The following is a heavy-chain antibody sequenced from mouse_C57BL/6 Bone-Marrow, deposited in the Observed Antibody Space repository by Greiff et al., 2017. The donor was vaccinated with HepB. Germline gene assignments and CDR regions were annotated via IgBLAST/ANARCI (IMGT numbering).Heavy chain of an antibody. D-gene: IGHD1-1*01. CDR3: AMGYGSSYGGYFDV. Sequence: QVQLQQSGPELVKPGASVKISCKASGYAFSSSWMNWVKQRPGKGLEWIGRIYPGDGDTNYNGKFKGKATLTADKSASTAYMQLSSLTAEDSAVSVCAMGYGSSYGGYFDVWGTGTTVTVSS. CDR1: GYAFSSSW. CDR2: IYPGDGDT. V-gene: IGHV1-82*01. J-gene: IGHJ1*03.